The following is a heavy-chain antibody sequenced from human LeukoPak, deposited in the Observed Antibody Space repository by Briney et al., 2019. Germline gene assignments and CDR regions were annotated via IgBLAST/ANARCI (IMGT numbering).Heavy chain of an antibody. V-gene: IGHV1-8*01. J-gene: IGHJ5*02. CDR3: ARDRRGRYCSSISCYLGCFDP. D-gene: IGHD2-2*01. Sequence: GASVKVSCKASGYTFTSYDINWVRQATGQGLEWMGWMNPNSGNTGYAQKFQGRVTMTRNTSISTAYMELSSLRSEDTAVYYCARDRRGRYCSSISCYLGCFDPWGQGTLVTVSS. CDR2: MNPNSGNT. CDR1: GYTFTSYD.